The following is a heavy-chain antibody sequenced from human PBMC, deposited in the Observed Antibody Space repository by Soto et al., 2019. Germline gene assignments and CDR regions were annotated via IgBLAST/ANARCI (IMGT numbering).Heavy chain of an antibody. CDR2: IFYSGST. Sequence: QVQLQESGPGLVKPSETLSLTCTLSGASISDNYWSWIRQPPGKGLEWIGYIFYSGSTNYNPSLESRVTISLDTPKNQFSLRLNSVTAADTAVYYCARIDPPLMLAWFDPWGQGTLVTVSS. D-gene: IGHD2-8*01. CDR3: ARIDPPLMLAWFDP. V-gene: IGHV4-59*01. CDR1: GASISDNY. J-gene: IGHJ5*02.